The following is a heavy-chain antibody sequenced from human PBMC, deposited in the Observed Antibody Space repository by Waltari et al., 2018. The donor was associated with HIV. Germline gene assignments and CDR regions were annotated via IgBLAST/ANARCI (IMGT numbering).Heavy chain of an antibody. Sequence: EVKLVESGGGLVQLGRSLGLSCKAPGLNFDDYAMHWVRQPPGKGLEWVSSISWHSTRITYADSVKGRFTISRDNAKKSLYLQMDSLRPEDTAFYYCSRGPMYNWFDPWGQGTLVTVSS. CDR1: GLNFDDYA. D-gene: IGHD3-10*02. V-gene: IGHV3-9*01. CDR3: SRGPMYNWFDP. J-gene: IGHJ5*02. CDR2: ISWHSTRI.